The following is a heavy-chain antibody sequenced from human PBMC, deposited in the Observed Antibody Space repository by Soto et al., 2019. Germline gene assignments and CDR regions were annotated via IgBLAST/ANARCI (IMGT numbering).Heavy chain of an antibody. D-gene: IGHD1-1*01. Sequence: GGSLRLSCAASGFTFSSYGMHWVRQAPGKGLEWVAVISYDGSNKYYADSVKGRFTISRDNSKNTLYLQMNSLRAEDTAVYYCAKDRAYNQRYYFDYWGQGTLVTVSS. CDR2: ISYDGSNK. V-gene: IGHV3-30*18. J-gene: IGHJ4*02. CDR1: GFTFSSYG. CDR3: AKDRAYNQRYYFDY.